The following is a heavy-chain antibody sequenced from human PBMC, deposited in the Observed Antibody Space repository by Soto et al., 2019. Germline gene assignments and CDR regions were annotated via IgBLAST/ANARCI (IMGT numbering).Heavy chain of an antibody. CDR2: ISSSSSTI. J-gene: IGHJ6*02. V-gene: IGHV3-48*02. CDR1: GFTFSSYS. Sequence: EVQLVESGGGLVQPGGSLRLSCAASGFTFSSYSMNWVRQAPGKGLEWVSYISSSSSTIYYAVSVKGRFTISRDNAKNSLYLQMNSLRDEDTAVYYCARDHGSMVRGVTPYGMDVWGQGTTVTVSS. CDR3: ARDHGSMVRGVTPYGMDV. D-gene: IGHD3-10*01.